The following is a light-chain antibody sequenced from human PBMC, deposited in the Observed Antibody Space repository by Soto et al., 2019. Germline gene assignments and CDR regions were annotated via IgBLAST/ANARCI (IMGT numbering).Light chain of an antibody. J-gene: IGKJ2*01. CDR3: QQYHSYSYT. Sequence: DIQMTQSPSTLSASVGDRVTITCRASQSIGSWLAWYQQKPGKAPKLLISKTSDLESGVPSRFSGSGSGTEFTLTISSLQPDDIATYHCQQYHSYSYTFGQGTKLEIK. CDR2: KTS. CDR1: QSIGSW. V-gene: IGKV1-5*03.